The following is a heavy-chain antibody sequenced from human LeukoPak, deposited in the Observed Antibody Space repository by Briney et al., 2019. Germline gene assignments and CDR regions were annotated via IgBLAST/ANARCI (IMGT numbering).Heavy chain of an antibody. Sequence: GGSLRLSCAASGFTFSDYSMNWVRQAPGKGLEWVSSISRSSRHVYYAGSVKGRFTISRDNAKDSLYLQMNSPRAEDMAVYFCVRDLMGSGSTTAYLHHWGQGTLVTVSS. CDR3: VRDLMGSGSTTAYLHH. J-gene: IGHJ1*01. D-gene: IGHD1-1*01. CDR2: ISRSSRHV. CDR1: GFTFSDYS. V-gene: IGHV3-21*01.